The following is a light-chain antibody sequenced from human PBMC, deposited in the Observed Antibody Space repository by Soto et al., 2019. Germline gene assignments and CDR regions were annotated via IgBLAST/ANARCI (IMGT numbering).Light chain of an antibody. CDR3: QQYSSSPIT. Sequence: EIVLTQSPGTLSLSPGERATLSCRASKSVSSSLLSWFQQKPGQAPRLLIYGASSRATGIPDRFSGSGSGTDFTLTISRLEPEDYAVYYCQQYSSSPITFGQGTRLEIK. J-gene: IGKJ5*01. CDR2: GAS. V-gene: IGKV3-20*01. CDR1: KSVSSSL.